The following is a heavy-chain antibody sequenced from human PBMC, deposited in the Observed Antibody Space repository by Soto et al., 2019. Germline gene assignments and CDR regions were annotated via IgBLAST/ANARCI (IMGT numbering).Heavy chain of an antibody. CDR2: IKSKTDGGTT. Sequence: GGSLRLSCAASGFTFSNAWMNWVRQAPGKGLEWVGRIKSKTDGGTTDYAAPVKGRFTISRDDSKNTLYLQMNSLKTEDTAVYYCTTDYMPEYLGYCSSTSCRDYWGQGTLVTVSS. D-gene: IGHD2-2*01. CDR3: TTDYMPEYLGYCSSTSCRDY. J-gene: IGHJ4*02. CDR1: GFTFSNAW. V-gene: IGHV3-15*07.